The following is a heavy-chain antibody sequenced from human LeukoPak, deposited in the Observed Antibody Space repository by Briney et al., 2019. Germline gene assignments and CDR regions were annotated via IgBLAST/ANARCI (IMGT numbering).Heavy chain of an antibody. D-gene: IGHD6-13*01. Sequence: GASVKVSCKASGYTFTSYDINWVRQATGQGLEWMGWMNPNSGNTGYAQKFQGRVTITRNTSISTAYMELSSLRSEDTAVYYCARGSYSSSWYDFDYWGQGTLVTVSS. CDR1: GYTFTSYD. CDR2: MNPNSGNT. CDR3: ARGSYSSSWYDFDY. V-gene: IGHV1-8*03. J-gene: IGHJ4*02.